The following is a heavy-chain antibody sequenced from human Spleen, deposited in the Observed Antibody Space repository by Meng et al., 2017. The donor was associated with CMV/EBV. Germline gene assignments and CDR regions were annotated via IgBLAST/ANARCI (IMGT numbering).Heavy chain of an antibody. J-gene: IGHJ5*02. D-gene: IGHD6-6*01. V-gene: IGHV4-30-4*08. CDR3: ATSRFDP. CDR1: GGSISSGDYD. CDR2: IYYSGST. Sequence: QVQRKGAGPGLVKPSQPRSLTGTVSGGSISSGDYDWSWIRQPPGKGLEWIGYIYYSGSTYYNPSLKSRVTISVDTSKNQFSLKLSSVTAADTAVYYCATSRFDPWGQGTLVTVSS.